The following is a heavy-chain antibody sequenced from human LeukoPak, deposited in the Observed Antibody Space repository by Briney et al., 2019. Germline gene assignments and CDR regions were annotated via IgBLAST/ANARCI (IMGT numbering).Heavy chain of an antibody. CDR3: AGEGGPYRPLDY. CDR1: GGSISSTNW. Sequence: PSGTLSLTCGVSGGSISSTNWWTWVRQPPGEGLEWIGEVHLSGRTNYNPSLESRVTMSVDMSENHISLKLTSVTAADTAVYYRAGEGGPYRPLDYSGQGTLVTVSS. V-gene: IGHV4-4*02. CDR2: VHLSGRT. J-gene: IGHJ4*02.